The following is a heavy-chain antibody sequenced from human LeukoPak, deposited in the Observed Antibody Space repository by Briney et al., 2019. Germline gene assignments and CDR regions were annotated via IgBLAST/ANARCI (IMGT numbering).Heavy chain of an antibody. CDR2: ISSSSSYI. CDR1: GFTFSTYS. CDR3: ARDRGTYYDFWSGYHPPGDYGMDV. V-gene: IGHV3-21*01. J-gene: IGHJ6*02. Sequence: GGSLRLSREASGFTFSTYSMNWVRQAPGKGLEWVSSISSSSSYIYYADSVKGRFTISRDNVKNYLYLQMNSLRAEDTAVYYCARDRGTYYDFWSGYHPPGDYGMDVWGQGTTVTVSS. D-gene: IGHD3-3*01.